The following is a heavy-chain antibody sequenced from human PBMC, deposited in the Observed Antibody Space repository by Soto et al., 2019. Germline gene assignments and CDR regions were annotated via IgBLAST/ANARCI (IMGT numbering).Heavy chain of an antibody. CDR3: VRDRLRAVTTASYYGMDV. J-gene: IGHJ6*02. Sequence: PSETLSLTCTVSGGSISTYDWSWIRQPTGKGLEWIGYIYYSGSTNYNPSLKSRVTISVDTPKNQCSLKLSSVTAADTAVYYCVRDRLRAVTTASYYGMDVWVQGTTVT. CDR2: IYYSGST. CDR1: GGSISTYD. V-gene: IGHV4-59*01. D-gene: IGHD4-17*01.